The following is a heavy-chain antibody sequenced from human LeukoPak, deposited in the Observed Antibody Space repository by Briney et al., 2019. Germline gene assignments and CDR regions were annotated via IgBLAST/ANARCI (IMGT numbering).Heavy chain of an antibody. Sequence: SETLSLTCTVSGGSISSYYWSWIRQPPGKGLEWIGYIYYSGSTNYNPSLKSRVTISVDTSKNQFSLKLSSVTAADTAVYYCARHLGAARSEVNWFDPWGQGTLVTVSS. J-gene: IGHJ5*02. CDR3: ARHLGAARSEVNWFDP. CDR2: IYYSGST. D-gene: IGHD1-26*01. CDR1: GGSISSYY. V-gene: IGHV4-59*08.